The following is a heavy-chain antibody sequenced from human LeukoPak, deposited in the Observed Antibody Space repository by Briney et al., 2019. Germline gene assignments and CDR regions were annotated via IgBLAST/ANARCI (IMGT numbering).Heavy chain of an antibody. V-gene: IGHV1-2*02. CDR1: GYTFTGYY. Sequence: ASVKVSCKASGYTFTGYYMHWVRQAPGQGLEWMGWINPNSGGTNYAQKFQGRVTMTRDTSISTAYMELSRLRSDVTAVYYCASGRITIFGVVENWFDPWGQGTLVTVSS. CDR3: ASGRITIFGVVENWFDP. D-gene: IGHD3-3*01. CDR2: INPNSGGT. J-gene: IGHJ5*02.